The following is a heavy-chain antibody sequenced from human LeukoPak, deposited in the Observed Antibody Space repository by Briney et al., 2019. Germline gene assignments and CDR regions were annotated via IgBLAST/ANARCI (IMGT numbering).Heavy chain of an antibody. CDR2: IYYSGST. CDR3: ARDIDSSGYYFDY. D-gene: IGHD3-22*01. CDR1: GGSISSYY. V-gene: IGHV4-59*01. Sequence: SETLSLTCTVSGGSISSYYWSWIRQPPGKGLEWIGYIYYSGSTNYNPSLKSRVPISVDTSKNQFSLKLSSVTAADTAVYYCARDIDSSGYYFDYWGQGTLVTVSS. J-gene: IGHJ4*02.